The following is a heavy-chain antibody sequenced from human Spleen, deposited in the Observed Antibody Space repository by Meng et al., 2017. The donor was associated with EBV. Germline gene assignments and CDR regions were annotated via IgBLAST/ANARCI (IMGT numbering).Heavy chain of an antibody. J-gene: IGHJ4*02. Sequence: PPEALSFNGGVSRAALRDSRAYWGCIRQSPRKCLGRVGTISSGGSTFQNPSLKSRLTLPADTTENHFALKLTSVTAADTAMYYCARHTGDFDYWGQGALVTVSS. V-gene: IGHV4-39*01. D-gene: IGHD2-8*02. CDR3: ARHTGDFDY. CDR1: RAALRDSRAY. CDR2: ISSGGST.